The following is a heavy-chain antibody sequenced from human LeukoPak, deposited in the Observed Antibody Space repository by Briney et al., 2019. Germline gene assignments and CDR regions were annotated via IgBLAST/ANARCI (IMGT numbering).Heavy chain of an antibody. J-gene: IGHJ4*02. CDR3: AKEVSGSPNFDY. D-gene: IGHD3-10*01. V-gene: IGHV3-23*01. Sequence: GGSLRLSRAASGFTFSSYAMSWVRQAPGKGLEWVSSISGSGGSIYYADSVKGRLTISRDNSKNTLYLQMNGLRAEDTAVYYCAKEVSGSPNFDYWGQGTLVTVSS. CDR1: GFTFSSYA. CDR2: ISGSGGSI.